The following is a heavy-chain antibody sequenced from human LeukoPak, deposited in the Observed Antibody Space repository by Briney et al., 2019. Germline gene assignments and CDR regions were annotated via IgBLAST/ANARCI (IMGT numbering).Heavy chain of an antibody. D-gene: IGHD1-14*01. V-gene: IGHV3-23*01. CDR3: AKPARTDYADY. Sequence: GGTLRLSCAASGFTFSSYAMNWVRQAPGKGLGWVSSLSACGGNTYYADSVKGRFTISRDNSKNTLYLQMNSLRAEDTAVYYCAKPARTDYADYWGQGTLVTVSS. CDR2: LSACGGNT. CDR1: GFTFSSYA. J-gene: IGHJ4*02.